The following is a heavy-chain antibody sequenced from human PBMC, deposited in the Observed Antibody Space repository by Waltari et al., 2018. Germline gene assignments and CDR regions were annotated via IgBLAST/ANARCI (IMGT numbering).Heavy chain of an antibody. CDR3: ATGLGDSISASRPFEI. J-gene: IGHJ3*02. CDR2: VDPDDGQT. D-gene: IGHD3-3*02. CDR1: GYTLSDYY. Sequence: EVRLLQSGAEVKKPGTTFKISCRLSGYTLSDYYIHWIQQAPGKGLQWMGLVDPDDGQTIYADALQGRISMTADSSRKTVYMELTSLTSDDSAVYYCATGLGDSISASRPFEIWGQGTVITVSS. V-gene: IGHV1-69-2*01.